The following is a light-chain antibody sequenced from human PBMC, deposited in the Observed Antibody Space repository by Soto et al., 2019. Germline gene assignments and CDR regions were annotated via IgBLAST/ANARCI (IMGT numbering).Light chain of an antibody. J-gene: IGKJ5*01. CDR2: DAS. V-gene: IGKV1-5*01. CDR3: QQAASFPIT. Sequence: DIQMTQSPSSLSPSVGDRVTITCRASRSISDWLAWYQQKPGKAPELLIFDASNLKSGVSSRFSGSGSGTDFTLTINSLQPEDFATYYCQQAASFPITFGQGTRLEIK. CDR1: RSISDW.